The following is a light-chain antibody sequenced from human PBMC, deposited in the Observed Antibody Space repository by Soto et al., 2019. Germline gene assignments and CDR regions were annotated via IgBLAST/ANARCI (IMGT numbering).Light chain of an antibody. V-gene: IGLV1-40*01. CDR3: QSYDSSLSRFV. CDR2: GND. CDR1: SSNIGAGYD. Sequence: SVLTQSPSVSGAPGQRVTISCTGNSSNIGAGYDVHWYKQLPGTAPKVLIYGNDNRPLGVPDRFSGSKSGTSGSLVISGLKAEDEADYYCQSYDSSLSRFVFGSGTKVTVL. J-gene: IGLJ1*01.